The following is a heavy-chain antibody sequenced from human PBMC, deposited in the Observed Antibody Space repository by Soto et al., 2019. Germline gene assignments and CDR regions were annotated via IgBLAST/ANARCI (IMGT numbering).Heavy chain of an antibody. CDR3: TGLGSGFDY. J-gene: IGHJ4*02. CDR1: GFTFSSYA. D-gene: IGHD6-25*01. V-gene: IGHV3-30-3*01. CDR2: ISYDGSNK. Sequence: QVQLVESGGGVVQPGRSLRLSCAASGFTFSSYAMHWVRQAPGKGLEWVAVISYDGSNKYYADSVKGRFTISRDNSKNTLYLQMTGLRAEDTAVYYGTGLGSGFDYSGQGTLVTVAS.